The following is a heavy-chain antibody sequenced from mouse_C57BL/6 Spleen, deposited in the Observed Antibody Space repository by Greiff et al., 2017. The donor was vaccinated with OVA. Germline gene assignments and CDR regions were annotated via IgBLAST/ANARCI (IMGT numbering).Heavy chain of an antibody. D-gene: IGHD3-2*02. V-gene: IGHV1-80*01. CDR2: IYPGDGDT. CDR3: ARSGSSGYVRYAMDY. Sequence: QVQLQQSGAELVKPGASVKISCKASGYAFSSYWMNWVKQRPGKGLEWIGQIYPGDGDTNYNGKFKGKATLTADKSSSTAYMQLSSLTSEDSAVYFCARSGSSGYVRYAMDYWGQGTSVTVSS. CDR1: GYAFSSYW. J-gene: IGHJ4*01.